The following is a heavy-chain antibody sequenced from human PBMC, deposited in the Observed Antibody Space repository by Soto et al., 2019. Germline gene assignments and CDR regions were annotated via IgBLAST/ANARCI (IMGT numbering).Heavy chain of an antibody. D-gene: IGHD4-4*01. V-gene: IGHV1-69*14. CDR2: IIPIFGTA. Sequence: QVQLVQSGAEVKKPGSSVKVSCKASGGTFSSYAISWVRQAPGQGLEWMGGIIPIFGTANYAQKFQGRVTITADKSTSTAYMELSSLRSEDTAVYYCASEDVTVTTSRGYYGMDVWGQGTTVTVSS. J-gene: IGHJ6*02. CDR3: ASEDVTVTTSRGYYGMDV. CDR1: GGTFSSYA.